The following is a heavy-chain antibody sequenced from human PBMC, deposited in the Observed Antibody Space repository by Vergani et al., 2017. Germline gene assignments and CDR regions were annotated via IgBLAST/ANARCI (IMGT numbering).Heavy chain of an antibody. CDR2: VDDSGYF. V-gene: IGHV4-59*01. D-gene: IGHD1-14*01. CDR1: GGSLSGYY. Sequence: QVQLQESGPGLVRPSETLSLTCTVSGGSLSGYYWNWIRQTPGEGLEWIGYVDDSGYFNYNPSLKTRVSMSSDTSNNQFSLLLSSVTVADTAVYYCARSIVSRNPPDYFDNWGQETLVADSS. CDR3: ARSIVSRNPPDYFDN. J-gene: IGHJ4*02.